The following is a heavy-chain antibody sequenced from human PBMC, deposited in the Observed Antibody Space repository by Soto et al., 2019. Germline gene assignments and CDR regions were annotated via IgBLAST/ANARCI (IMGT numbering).Heavy chain of an antibody. CDR2: IRSKANSYAT. CDR1: GFTFSGSA. Sequence: GGSLRLSCAASGFTFSGSAMHWVRQASGKGLEWVGRIRSKANSYATAYAASVKGRFTISRDDSKNTAYLQMNSLKTEDTAVYYCTRRQAADKMKPFDPWGQGTLVTVSS. J-gene: IGHJ5*02. V-gene: IGHV3-73*01. D-gene: IGHD2-15*01. CDR3: TRRQAADKMKPFDP.